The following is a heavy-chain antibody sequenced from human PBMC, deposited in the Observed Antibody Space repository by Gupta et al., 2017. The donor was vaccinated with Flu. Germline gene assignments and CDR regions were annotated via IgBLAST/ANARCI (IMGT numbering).Heavy chain of an antibody. D-gene: IGHD1-26*01. CDR3: ARDLRLLTPSYGVDV. J-gene: IGHJ6*02. CDR1: GDSITNGGSY. CDR2: IYYSGSP. V-gene: IGHV4-31*03. Sequence: QVQLQESGPGLVKPSQTLSLTCTVSGDSITNGGSYWTWIRQHPGKGLEWIGYIYYSGSPFYNPSLESRVSISLDRSRNQFSLNLNSVTAADTAVYYCARDLRLLTPSYGVDVWGQGTTVTVSS.